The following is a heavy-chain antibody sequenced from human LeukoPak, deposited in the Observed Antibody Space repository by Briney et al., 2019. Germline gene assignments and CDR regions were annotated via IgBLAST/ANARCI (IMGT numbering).Heavy chain of an antibody. CDR1: GFTFSDAW. V-gene: IGHV3-15*01. Sequence: GGSLRLSCAASGFTFSDAWMSWVRQAPGKGLEWVGRIKSKTDGGTTDYAAPVKGRFTISRDDSKNTLYLQMNSLKTEDTAVYYRTTKRFGELLLDYWGQGTLVTVSS. J-gene: IGHJ4*02. CDR3: TTKRFGELLLDY. CDR2: IKSKTDGGTT. D-gene: IGHD3-10*01.